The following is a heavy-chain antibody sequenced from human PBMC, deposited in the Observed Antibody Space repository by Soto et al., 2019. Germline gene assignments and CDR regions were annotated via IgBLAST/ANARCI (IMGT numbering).Heavy chain of an antibody. CDR2: IWYDGSNK. Sequence: GGSLRLSCAASGFTFSSYGMHWVRQAPGKGLEWVAVIWYDGSNKYYADSVKGRFTISRDNSKNTLYLQMNSLRAEDTAVYYCARDALPGELLSCGWFDPWGQGT. CDR3: ARDALPGELLSCGWFDP. V-gene: IGHV3-33*01. D-gene: IGHD3-10*01. CDR1: GFTFSSYG. J-gene: IGHJ5*02.